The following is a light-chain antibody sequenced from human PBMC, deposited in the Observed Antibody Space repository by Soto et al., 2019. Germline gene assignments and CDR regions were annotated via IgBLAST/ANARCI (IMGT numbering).Light chain of an antibody. V-gene: IGKV4-1*01. CDR2: WAS. CDR1: QSVLYSSNNKKY. J-gene: IGKJ2*01. Sequence: DIVMTQSPDSLAVSLGERATINCKSSQSVLYSSNNKKYLAWYQQRPRQPPKLLIYWASTRESGVPDRFNGRGSGTDFTLTVTSLQAEDVAVYYCQQYYSSPYTFGQGTKLEIK. CDR3: QQYYSSPYT.